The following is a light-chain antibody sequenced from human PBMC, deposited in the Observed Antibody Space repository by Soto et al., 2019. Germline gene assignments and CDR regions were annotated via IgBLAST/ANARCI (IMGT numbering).Light chain of an antibody. V-gene: IGKV3-15*01. J-gene: IGKJ4*01. CDR3: QQYNNWSPST. CDR2: GAS. Sequence: EIVMTQSPATLSVSPGERATLSCRASQSVSSNLAWYQQKPGQAPRHLIYGASTRATGIPGRFGGSGSGTEVTLTVSSLQSEDFAVYCWQQYNNWSPSTVGGGNKVEIK. CDR1: QSVSSN.